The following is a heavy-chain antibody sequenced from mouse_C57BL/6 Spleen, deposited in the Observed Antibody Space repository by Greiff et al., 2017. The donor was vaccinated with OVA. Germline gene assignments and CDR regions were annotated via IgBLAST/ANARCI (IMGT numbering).Heavy chain of an antibody. Sequence: QVQLKQPGAELVKPGASVKLSCKASGYTFTSYWMQWVKQRPGQGLEWIGEIDPSDSYTNYNQKFKGKATLTVDTSSSTAYMQLSSLTSEDSAVYYCARGREADYWGQGTTLTVSS. D-gene: IGHD1-1*01. CDR1: GYTFTSYW. CDR3: ARGREADY. CDR2: IDPSDSYT. V-gene: IGHV1-50*01. J-gene: IGHJ2*01.